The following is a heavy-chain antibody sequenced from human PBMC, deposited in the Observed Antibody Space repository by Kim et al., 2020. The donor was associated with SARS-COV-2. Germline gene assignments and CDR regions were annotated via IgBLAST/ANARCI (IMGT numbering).Heavy chain of an antibody. D-gene: IGHD2-21*02. J-gene: IGHJ4*02. V-gene: IGHV1-2*06. CDR2: INPNSGGT. CDR3: ARERAVTGHRPFDY. CDR1: GYTFTGYY. Sequence: ASVKVSCKASGYTFTGYYMHWVRQAPGQGLEWMGRINPNSGGTNYAQKFQGRVTMTRDTSISTAYMELSRLRSDDTAVYYCARERAVTGHRPFDYWGQGTLVTVSS.